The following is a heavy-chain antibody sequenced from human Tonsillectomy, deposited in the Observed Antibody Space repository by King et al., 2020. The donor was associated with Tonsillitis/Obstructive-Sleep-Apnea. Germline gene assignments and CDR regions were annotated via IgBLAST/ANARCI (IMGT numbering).Heavy chain of an antibody. CDR2: IYYSGST. J-gene: IGHJ4*02. CDR1: VGSISSYY. D-gene: IGHD4-17*01. V-gene: IGHV4-59*01. Sequence: VQLQESGPGVVKPSETLALTCTVSVGSISSYYWSWIRQPPGKELEWFANIYYSGSTNYNPSRKDRFTVSVDTSKNQFSLKVSSVTAADTAVYYCARGGASTATNRFDSWGQGTLVTVSS. CDR3: ARGGASTATNRFDS.